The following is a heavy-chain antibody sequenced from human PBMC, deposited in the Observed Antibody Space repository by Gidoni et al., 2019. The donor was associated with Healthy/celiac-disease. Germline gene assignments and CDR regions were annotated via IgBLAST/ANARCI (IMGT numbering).Heavy chain of an antibody. D-gene: IGHD5-18*01. Sequence: EVQLVESGGGLVKPGGSLRLSCAASGFTFSSYSMNWVRQAPGKGLEWVSSISRSSSYIYYANSVKGRFTISRDNAKNSLYLQMNSLRAEDTAVYYCARVKGTQLWSAPPFDYWGQGTLVTVSS. CDR3: ARVKGTQLWSAPPFDY. CDR2: ISRSSSYI. CDR1: GFTFSSYS. V-gene: IGHV3-21*01. J-gene: IGHJ4*02.